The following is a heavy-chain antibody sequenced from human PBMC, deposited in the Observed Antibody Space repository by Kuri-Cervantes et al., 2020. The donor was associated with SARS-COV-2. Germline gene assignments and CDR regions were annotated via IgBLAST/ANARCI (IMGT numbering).Heavy chain of an antibody. CDR3: ARSWGRSSSWYDAFDI. CDR2: IIPIFGTA. V-gene: IGHV1-69*05. D-gene: IGHD6-13*01. CDR1: GGTFSGYA. Sequence: SVKVSCKASGGTFSGYAISWVRQAPGQGLEWMGGIIPIFGTANYAQKFQGRVTITTDESTSTAYMELSSLRSEDTAVYYCARSWGRSSSWYDAFDIWGQGTMVTVSS. J-gene: IGHJ3*02.